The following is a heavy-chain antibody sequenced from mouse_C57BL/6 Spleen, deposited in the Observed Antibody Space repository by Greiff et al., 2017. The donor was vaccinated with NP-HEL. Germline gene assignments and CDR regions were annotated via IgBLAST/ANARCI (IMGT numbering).Heavy chain of an antibody. D-gene: IGHD2-4*01. Sequence: EVKLMESGEGLVKPGGSLKLSCAASGFTFSSYAMSWVRQTPEKRLEWVAYISSGGDYIYYADTVKGRFTISRDNARNTLYLQMSSLKSEDTAMYYCTRDDYEGFAYWGQGTLVTVSA. V-gene: IGHV5-9-1*02. CDR1: GFTFSSYA. J-gene: IGHJ3*01. CDR3: TRDDYEGFAY. CDR2: ISSGGDYI.